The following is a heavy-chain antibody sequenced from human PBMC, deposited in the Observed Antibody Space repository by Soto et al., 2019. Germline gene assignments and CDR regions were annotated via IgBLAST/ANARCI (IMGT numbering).Heavy chain of an antibody. J-gene: IGHJ4*02. CDR2: IYYSGST. CDR3: ARDHYDIVTGYYNYFDY. V-gene: IGHV4-31*03. CDR1: GGSISSGGYY. Sequence: QVQLQESGPGLVKPSQTLSLTCTVSGGSISSGGYYWSWIRQHPGKGLEWIGYIYYSGSTYYNPSLKSRVTISVDTSKNQFSLKLSSVTAADTAVYYCARDHYDIVTGYYNYFDYWGQGTLVTVSS. D-gene: IGHD3-9*01.